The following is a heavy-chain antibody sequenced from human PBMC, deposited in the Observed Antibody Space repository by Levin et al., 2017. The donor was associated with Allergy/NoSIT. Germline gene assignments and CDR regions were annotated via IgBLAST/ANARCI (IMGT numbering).Heavy chain of an antibody. D-gene: IGHD6-13*01. J-gene: IGHJ3*02. V-gene: IGHV3-7*01. CDR2: IKQDGSAQ. CDR3: ASSTSYAFDI. Sequence: GESLKISCVASGFTFSSYWMSWVRQAPGKGLEWVAHIKQDGSAQYYVDSVKGRFTISRDNAKNSLYLQMNSLRADDTAVYFCASSTSYAFDIWGQGTMVTVSS. CDR1: GFTFSSYW.